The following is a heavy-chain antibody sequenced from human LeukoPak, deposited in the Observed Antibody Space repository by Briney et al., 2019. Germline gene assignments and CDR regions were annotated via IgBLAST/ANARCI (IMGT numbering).Heavy chain of an antibody. CDR3: ARAMYSSSWWDY. J-gene: IGHJ4*02. D-gene: IGHD6-13*01. CDR2: IIPIFGTA. V-gene: IGHV1-69*05. Sequence: SVKVSCKASGGTFSSYAISWVRQAPGQGLEWMGGIIPIFGTANYAQKLQGRVTITTDESTSTAYMELSSLRSEDTAVYYCARAMYSSSWWDYWGQGTLVTVSS. CDR1: GGTFSSYA.